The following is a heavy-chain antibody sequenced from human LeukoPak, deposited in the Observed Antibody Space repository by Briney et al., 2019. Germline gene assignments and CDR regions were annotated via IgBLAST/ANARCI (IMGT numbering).Heavy chain of an antibody. J-gene: IGHJ5*02. Sequence: PGGSLRLSCVVSGITFRNYWMSWVRQAPGKGLEWVAFIKEDGSDKHYVDSVKGRFTISRDNAQNSLYLQMNNLRAEDTAVYFCHQPVTLPAWGQGTLLTVSS. CDR3: HQPVTLPA. V-gene: IGHV3-7*01. CDR2: IKEDGSDK. CDR1: GITFRNYW. D-gene: IGHD2-2*01.